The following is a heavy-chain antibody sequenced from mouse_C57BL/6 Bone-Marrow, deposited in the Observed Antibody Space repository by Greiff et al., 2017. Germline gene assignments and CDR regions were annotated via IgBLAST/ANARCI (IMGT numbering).Heavy chain of an antibody. CDR1: GFSLTSYG. CDR3: ARKITGTGYFDY. CDR2: ICGVGGT. V-gene: IGHV2-6*01. Sequence: VKVVESGPGLVAPSQSLSITCTVSGFSLTSYGVDWVRQSPGTGLEWMGVICGVGGTNYNSALKSRLSISKDNSKSQVSLKLNSLQTDDTAMYYCARKITGTGYFDYWGQGTTLTVSS. J-gene: IGHJ2*01. D-gene: IGHD4-1*01.